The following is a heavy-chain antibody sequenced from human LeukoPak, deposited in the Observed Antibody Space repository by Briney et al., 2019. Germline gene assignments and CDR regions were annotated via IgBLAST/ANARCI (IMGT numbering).Heavy chain of an antibody. Sequence: PSETLSLTCTVSGGSVRSSSYYWGCIRQPPGKGLEWIGSVHCNGSTCYNPSLGGRVIMSIDTSKNQFSLKLTSVTAADTAMYYCARDRGVPRPYYFDQWGQGTLVTVSS. CDR3: ARDRGVPRPYYFDQ. CDR1: GGSVRSSSYY. D-gene: IGHD3-10*01. J-gene: IGHJ4*02. CDR2: VHCNGST. V-gene: IGHV4-39*07.